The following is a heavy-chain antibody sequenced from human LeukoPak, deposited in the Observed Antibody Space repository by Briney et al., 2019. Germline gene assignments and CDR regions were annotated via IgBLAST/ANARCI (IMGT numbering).Heavy chain of an antibody. CDR1: GGSFSGYY. J-gene: IGHJ2*01. CDR2: INHSGST. Sequence: PSETLSLTCAVYGGSFSGYYWSWIRQPPGKGLEWIGEINHSGSTNYNPSLKSRVTISVDTSKNQFSLKLSSVTAADTAVYYCARGHWYFDPWGRGTLVTVSS. V-gene: IGHV4-34*01. CDR3: ARGHWYFDP.